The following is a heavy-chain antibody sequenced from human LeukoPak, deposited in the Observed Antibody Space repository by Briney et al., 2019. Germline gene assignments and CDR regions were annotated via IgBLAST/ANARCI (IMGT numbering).Heavy chain of an antibody. Sequence: ASVKVSCKASGYTFTGYYMHWVRQAPGQGLEWMGWINPNSGGTNYAQKFQGRDTMTRDTSISTAYMELSRLRSDDTAVYYCARGDNYDFWSGYLDWFDPWGQGTLVTVSS. J-gene: IGHJ5*02. V-gene: IGHV1-2*02. CDR2: INPNSGGT. CDR1: GYTFTGYY. D-gene: IGHD3-3*01. CDR3: ARGDNYDFWSGYLDWFDP.